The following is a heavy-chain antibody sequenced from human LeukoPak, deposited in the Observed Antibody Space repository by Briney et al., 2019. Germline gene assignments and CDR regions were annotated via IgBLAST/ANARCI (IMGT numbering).Heavy chain of an antibody. V-gene: IGHV3-23*01. D-gene: IGHD3-22*01. CDR1: GFTFSSYA. CDR2: ISGSGGST. Sequence: GGSLRLSCAASGFTFSSYAMSWVRQAPGKGLEWVSDISGSGGSTSYADSVKGRFTISRDNSKNTLYMQMNSLRAEDTAVYYCAKGSGYYPEYFQHWGQGTLVTVSS. CDR3: AKGSGYYPEYFQH. J-gene: IGHJ1*01.